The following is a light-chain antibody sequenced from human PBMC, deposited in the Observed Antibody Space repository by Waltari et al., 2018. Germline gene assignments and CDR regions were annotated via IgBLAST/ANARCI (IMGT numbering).Light chain of an antibody. CDR2: GAS. CDR3: QQYARWPPFT. V-gene: IGKV3-15*01. Sequence: EVVMTQSPATLSAYPGERVTLSCRASESLSTYVALYQQKDGQPPRLIVYGASDRATGIPARFSGSGSGTEFSLTISSLESEDFALYYCQQYARWPPFTFGGGTKVDIK. CDR1: ESLSTY. J-gene: IGKJ4*01.